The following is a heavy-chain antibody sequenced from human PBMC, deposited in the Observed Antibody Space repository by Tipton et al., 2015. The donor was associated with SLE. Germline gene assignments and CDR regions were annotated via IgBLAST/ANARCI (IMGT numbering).Heavy chain of an antibody. D-gene: IGHD2-2*01. V-gene: IGHV4-38-2*01. CDR1: GNSIYNGFY. J-gene: IGHJ5*02. Sequence: LSLTCAVSGNSIYNGFYWGWIRQSPGKGLEWIGSIYRSGTAYYNPSLKSRVTMSLDTSKNQFSLKLNSVTAADTAVYYCARSTDQNWFDPWGRGTLVTVSS. CDR3: ARSTDQNWFDP. CDR2: IYRSGTA.